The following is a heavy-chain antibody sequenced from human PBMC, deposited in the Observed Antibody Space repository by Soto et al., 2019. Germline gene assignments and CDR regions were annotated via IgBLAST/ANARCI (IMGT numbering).Heavy chain of an antibody. V-gene: IGHV1-69*18. J-gene: IGHJ3*02. CDR2: IIPIFGTP. CDR3: ARYSRLWVSTGGKREKLFDI. CDR1: GGNFNTYP. D-gene: IGHD2-8*02. Sequence: QVQLEQSGAEVKRPGSSVKVSCKTSGGNFNTYPISWVRQAPGHRLEWMGTIIPIFGTPDYAPKFQGRVTINADEATTTVYIELRSLKSDDSAVYYCARYSRLWVSTGGKREKLFDIWGQGNMATVSS.